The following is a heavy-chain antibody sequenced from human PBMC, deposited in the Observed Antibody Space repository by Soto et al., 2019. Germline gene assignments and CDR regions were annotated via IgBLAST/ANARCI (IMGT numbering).Heavy chain of an antibody. CDR2: INPNSGGT. Sequence: ASVKVSCKASGYTFTGYYMHWVRQAPGQGLEWMGWINPNSGGTNYAQKFQGWVTMTRDMSISTAYMELSRLRSDDTAVYYCARDPFPSGWWSKRLWFDPWGQATLVTVSS. J-gene: IGHJ5*02. CDR1: GYTFTGYY. D-gene: IGHD2-15*01. CDR3: ARDPFPSGWWSKRLWFDP. V-gene: IGHV1-2*04.